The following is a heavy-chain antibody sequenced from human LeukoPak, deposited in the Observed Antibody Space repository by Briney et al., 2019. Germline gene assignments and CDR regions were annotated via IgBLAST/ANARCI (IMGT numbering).Heavy chain of an antibody. CDR3: ARAVGAPNYYYYMDV. D-gene: IGHD2-15*01. J-gene: IGHJ6*03. V-gene: IGHV4-4*07. Sequence: KSSETLSLTCTVSGGSIGTYYWSWIRQPAGKGLEWIGRVSTSGGTNSNPSLKSRVTMSLDTSKNQFSLKVSSVTAADTAVYYCARAVGAPNYYYYMDVWGKGAAVTVSS. CDR1: GGSIGTYY. CDR2: VSTSGGT.